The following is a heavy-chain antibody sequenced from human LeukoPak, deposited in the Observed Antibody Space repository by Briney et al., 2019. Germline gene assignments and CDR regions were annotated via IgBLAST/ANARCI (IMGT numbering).Heavy chain of an antibody. CDR3: ARTLAGSSAWLYFRH. V-gene: IGHV3-48*03. CDR2: ISSSGRTT. Sequence: GGSLRLSCVASGFTFSTYEMNWVRQAPGKGLEWVSYISSSGRTTYYADSVKGRFTISRDNAKNSLYLQMNSLRVEDTAVYYCARTLAGSSAWLYFRHWGQGTLVTVSS. CDR1: GFTFSTYE. D-gene: IGHD6-6*01. J-gene: IGHJ1*01.